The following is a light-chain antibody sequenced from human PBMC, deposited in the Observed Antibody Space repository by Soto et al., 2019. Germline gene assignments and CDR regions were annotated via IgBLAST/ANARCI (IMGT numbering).Light chain of an antibody. CDR2: DAS. CDR1: QSISSW. Sequence: DIQMTQSPSTLSASIGDRVTITCRASQSISSWLAWYQQKPGRAPKLLIYDASSLHSGVPSRFSGSGSGTEFTLTVSSLQPDDFATYYCKQYNTYSPKTFAQGTNV. V-gene: IGKV1-5*01. CDR3: KQYNTYSPKT. J-gene: IGKJ1*01.